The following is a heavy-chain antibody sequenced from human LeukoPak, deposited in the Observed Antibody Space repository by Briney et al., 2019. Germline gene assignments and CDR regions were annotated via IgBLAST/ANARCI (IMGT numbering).Heavy chain of an antibody. V-gene: IGHV1-2*02. CDR1: GYTFTAYY. CDR2: INPNSGGT. J-gene: IGHJ4*02. Sequence: GASVKVSCKASGYTFTAYYMHWVRQAPGQGLEWMGWINPNSGGTNYAQKFQGRVTMTRDTSISTAYMELSRLRSDDTAIYYCARGRAVSGTGGYWGQGTLVTVSS. D-gene: IGHD6-19*01. CDR3: ARGRAVSGTGGY.